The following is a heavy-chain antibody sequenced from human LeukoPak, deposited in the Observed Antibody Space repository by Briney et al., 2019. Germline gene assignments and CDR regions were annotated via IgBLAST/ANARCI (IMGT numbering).Heavy chain of an antibody. Sequence: ASVKVSCKASGYTFTGYYIHWVRQAPGQGLEWMGWINPHNGGTEYAQKFQGRVTMSRDTSITIAFMQLTGLTSDDTAVYYCARGRYGNWNLDYWGQGTLVTVSS. D-gene: IGHD1-20*01. CDR2: INPHNGGT. CDR3: ARGRYGNWNLDY. CDR1: GYTFTGYY. J-gene: IGHJ4*02. V-gene: IGHV1-2*02.